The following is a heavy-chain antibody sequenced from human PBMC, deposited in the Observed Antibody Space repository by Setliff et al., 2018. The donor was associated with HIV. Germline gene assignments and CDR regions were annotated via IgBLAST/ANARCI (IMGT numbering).Heavy chain of an antibody. CDR3: AKDLGLREGSSPFDN. CDR1: GFTFSSYW. J-gene: IGHJ4*02. Sequence: GGSLRLSCAASGFTFSSYWMHWVRQAPGKGLVWVSRINSDGSSTSYADSVKGRFTISRDNAKNTLYLQMNSLRVEDAAVYYCAKDLGLREGSSPFDNWGQGTLVTVSS. V-gene: IGHV3-74*01. CDR2: INSDGSST. D-gene: IGHD3-16*01.